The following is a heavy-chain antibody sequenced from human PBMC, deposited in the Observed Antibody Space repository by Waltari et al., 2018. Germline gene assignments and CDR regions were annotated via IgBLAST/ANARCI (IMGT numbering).Heavy chain of an antibody. V-gene: IGHV1-46*01. CDR1: GYTFTSYY. J-gene: IGHJ4*02. CDR3: ARGRTYYDFWSGPKAY. CDR2: INPSGGST. Sequence: QVQLVQSGAEVKKPGASVQVSCKASGYTFTSYYMHWVRQAPGQGLEWMGIINPSGGSTSYAQKFQGRVTMTRDTSTSTIYMELSSLRSEDTAVYYCARGRTYYDFWSGPKAYWGQGTLVTVSS. D-gene: IGHD3-3*01.